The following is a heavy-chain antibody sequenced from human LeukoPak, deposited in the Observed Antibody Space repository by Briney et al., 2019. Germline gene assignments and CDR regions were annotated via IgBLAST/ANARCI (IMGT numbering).Heavy chain of an antibody. J-gene: IGHJ4*02. CDR3: ARSSVEIAAQIDY. V-gene: IGHV5-51*01. CDR2: IYPGDSDT. CDR1: GYSFTSYW. Sequence: GESLKISCKGSGYSFTSYWIGWVRQVPGKGLEWMGIIYPGDSDTRYSPSFQGQVTISADKSISTAYLQWSSLKASDTAMYYCARSSVEIAAQIDYWGQGTLVTVSS. D-gene: IGHD2-15*01.